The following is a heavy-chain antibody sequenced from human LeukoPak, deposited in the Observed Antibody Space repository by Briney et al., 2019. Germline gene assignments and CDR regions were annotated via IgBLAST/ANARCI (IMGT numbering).Heavy chain of an antibody. Sequence: SVKVSCKASGGTFSSYAISWVRQAPGQGLEWMGRTIPIFGTANYAQKFQGRVTITTDESTSTAYMELSSLRSEDMAVYYCARRDYYDSSGYFDYWGQGTLVTVSS. CDR3: ARRDYYDSSGYFDY. D-gene: IGHD3-22*01. J-gene: IGHJ4*02. V-gene: IGHV1-69*05. CDR1: GGTFSSYA. CDR2: TIPIFGTA.